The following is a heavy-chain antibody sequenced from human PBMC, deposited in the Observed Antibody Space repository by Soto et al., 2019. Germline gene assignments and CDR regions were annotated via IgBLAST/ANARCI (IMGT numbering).Heavy chain of an antibody. D-gene: IGHD6-19*01. V-gene: IGHV1-3*01. Sequence: QVQLVQSGAEVKKPGASVKVSCKASGYTFTSYAMHWVRQAPGQRLEWMGWIKAGNGNTKYSQKFQARVTITRDTTASTADMELSSRRSEDTAVYYCARVSGWYYFDYWGQGTLVTVSS. CDR1: GYTFTSYA. CDR3: ARVSGWYYFDY. J-gene: IGHJ4*02. CDR2: IKAGNGNT.